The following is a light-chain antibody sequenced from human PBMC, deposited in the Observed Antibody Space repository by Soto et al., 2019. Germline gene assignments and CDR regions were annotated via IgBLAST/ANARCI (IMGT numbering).Light chain of an antibody. CDR3: CSYAGSSTFV. CDR2: EGS. J-gene: IGLJ2*01. V-gene: IGLV2-23*03. CDR1: SSDVGSYNL. Sequence: QSVLTQPASVSGSPGQSITISCTGTSSDVGSYNLVSWYQQHPGKAPKLMIYEGSKRPSGVSNRFSGFKSGNTASLTISGLQAEDEADYYCCSYAGSSTFVFGGGTKVTVL.